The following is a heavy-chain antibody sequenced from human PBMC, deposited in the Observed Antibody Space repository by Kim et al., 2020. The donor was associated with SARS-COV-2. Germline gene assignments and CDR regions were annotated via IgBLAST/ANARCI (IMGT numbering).Heavy chain of an antibody. Sequence: SNKYYEDHWNGRFTISRDNSNNTVFLQMNSLSGEDTAVYYCTRGGSPFDLWGQGTLVTVSS. J-gene: IGHJ4*02. CDR3: TRGGSPFDL. V-gene: IGHV3-30-3*01. CDR2: SNK.